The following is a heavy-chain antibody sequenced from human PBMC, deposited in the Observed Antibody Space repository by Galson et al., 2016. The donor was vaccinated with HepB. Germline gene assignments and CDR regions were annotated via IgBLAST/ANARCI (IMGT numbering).Heavy chain of an antibody. J-gene: IGHJ3*02. Sequence: SLRLSCAASGFTFSSYAMSWVRQAPGKGLEWVSAISVVDDDTYYADSVKGRFTISRDSSRTTLYLQMNSLRAEDTALYYCAKDIQQWLVRGNDAFDIWGQGTMATVSS. V-gene: IGHV3-23*01. CDR3: AKDIQQWLVRGNDAFDI. CDR1: GFTFSSYA. D-gene: IGHD6-19*01. CDR2: ISVVDDDT.